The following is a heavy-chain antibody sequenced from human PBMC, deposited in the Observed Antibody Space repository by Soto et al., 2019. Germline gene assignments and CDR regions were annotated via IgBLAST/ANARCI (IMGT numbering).Heavy chain of an antibody. V-gene: IGHV4-30-4*01. CDR2: IYYSGST. D-gene: IGHD3-22*01. J-gene: IGHJ4*02. CDR1: GGSISSGDYY. CDR3: ARGGYYYDSSGYFKRPQVSSDY. Sequence: SETLALTCTVSGGSISSGDYYWSWIRQPPGKGLEWIGYIYYSGSTYYNPSLKSRVTISVDTSKNQFSLKLSSVTAADTAVYYCARGGYYYDSSGYFKRPQVSSDYWGQGTLVTVSS.